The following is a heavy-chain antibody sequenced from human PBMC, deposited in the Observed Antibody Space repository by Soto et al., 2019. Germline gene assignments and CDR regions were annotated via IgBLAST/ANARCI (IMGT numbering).Heavy chain of an antibody. J-gene: IGHJ6*03. V-gene: IGHV3-23*01. CDR3: AKALGYWSGTSWYGSNYYMDV. Sequence: EVQLLESGGGLVQPGGSLRLSCTASGFTFSDYAMSWVRQAPGKGLEWVSGIRGSGGGTYYAGSVKGRFTISRDNSKNTLYLQLSSLRAEDTAVYYCAKALGYWSGTSWYGSNYYMDVWGKGTTVTVSS. D-gene: IGHD2-2*01. CDR1: GFTFSDYA. CDR2: IRGSGGGT.